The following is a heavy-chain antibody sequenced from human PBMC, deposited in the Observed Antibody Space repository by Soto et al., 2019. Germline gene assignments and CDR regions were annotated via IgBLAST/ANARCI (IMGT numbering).Heavy chain of an antibody. J-gene: IGHJ4*02. CDR1: GYTFTSYY. CDR2: INPSGGST. D-gene: IGHD3-16*01. CDR3: ASPSWGGGLSY. Sequence: QVQLVQSGAEVKKPGASVKVSCKASGYTFTSYYMHWVRQAPGQGLEWMGIINPSGGSTSYAQKFQGRVTMNRGTSTGTVYMELSSLRSEDTAVYSCASPSWGGGLSYWGQGTLVTVSS. V-gene: IGHV1-46*03.